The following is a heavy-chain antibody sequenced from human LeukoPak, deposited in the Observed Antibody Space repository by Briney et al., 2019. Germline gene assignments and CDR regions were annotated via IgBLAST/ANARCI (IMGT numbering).Heavy chain of an antibody. CDR2: ISSSSSYI. Sequence: VGSLRLSCAPSGFTFSIYSMNWGRHAPEKRLWCVSSISSSSSYIYYADSVKGRFTISRDNAKNSLYLQMNSLRAEDTAVYYCARTLLLWFGELPPVDYWGQGTLVTVSS. J-gene: IGHJ4*02. D-gene: IGHD3-10*01. CDR1: GFTFSIYS. V-gene: IGHV3-21*01. CDR3: ARTLLLWFGELPPVDY.